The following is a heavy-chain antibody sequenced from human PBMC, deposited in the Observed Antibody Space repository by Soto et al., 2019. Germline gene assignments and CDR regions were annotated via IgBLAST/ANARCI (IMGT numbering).Heavy chain of an antibody. D-gene: IGHD1-26*01. CDR3: ARSYSGTFYGYDI. Sequence: TSETLSLTCTVSGGSVSSFHWSWIRQSPGKGLEWIGYVFYTGNTKYNPALKRRVTISVDTSKKQFSLKLSSVSAADTGLYYCARSYSGTFYGYDIWGQGXLVTVYS. CDR2: VFYTGNT. J-gene: IGHJ4*02. CDR1: GGSVSSFH. V-gene: IGHV4-59*02.